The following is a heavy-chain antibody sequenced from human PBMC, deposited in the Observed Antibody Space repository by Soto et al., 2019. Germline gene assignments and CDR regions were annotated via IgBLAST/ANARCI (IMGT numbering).Heavy chain of an antibody. CDR1: GGSISSSSYY. CDR3: ARLSGYDYGRWFDP. CDR2: IYYSGST. J-gene: IGHJ5*02. D-gene: IGHD5-12*01. Sequence: PSETLSLTCTVSGGSISSSSYYWGWIRQPPGKGLEWIGSIYYSGSTYYNPSLKSRVTISVDTSKNQFSLKLSSVTAADTAVYYCARLSGYDYGRWFDPWGQGTLVTVSS. V-gene: IGHV4-39*01.